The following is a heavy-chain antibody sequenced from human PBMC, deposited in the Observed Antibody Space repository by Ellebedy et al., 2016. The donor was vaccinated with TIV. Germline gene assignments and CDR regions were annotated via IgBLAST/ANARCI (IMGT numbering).Heavy chain of an antibody. Sequence: MPSETRSLTCTVSGDIISDNYWNWIRQPPGKGLEWIGYIYHTGSSNGSTKYNPSLKSRVTISIEAAKNRVSLRLNSVTAGDTAVYYCARDQAAYNWNYGQSHYNHNGMDVWGQGTTVTVSS. CDR1: GDIISDNY. J-gene: IGHJ6*02. V-gene: IGHV4-59*01. CDR3: ARDQAAYNWNYGQSHYNHNGMDV. CDR2: IYHTGSSNGST. D-gene: IGHD1-7*01.